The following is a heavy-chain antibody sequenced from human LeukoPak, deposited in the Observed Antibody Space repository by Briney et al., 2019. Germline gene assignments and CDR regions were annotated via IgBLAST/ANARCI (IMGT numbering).Heavy chain of an antibody. V-gene: IGHV4-59*08. J-gene: IGHJ3*02. CDR2: IYYTGST. Sequence: KSSETLSLTCTVSGGSISSYFWSWIRQPPGKGLEWIGYIYYTGSTNYNPSLKSRVTISIDTSKKQFSLKLSSVTAADTAVYYCARPPYDFWSGYPIAFDIWGQGTMVTVPS. CDR3: ARPPYDFWSGYPIAFDI. D-gene: IGHD3-3*01. CDR1: GGSISSYF.